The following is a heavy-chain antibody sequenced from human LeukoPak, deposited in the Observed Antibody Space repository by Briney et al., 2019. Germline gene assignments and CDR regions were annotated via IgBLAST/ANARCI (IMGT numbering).Heavy chain of an antibody. D-gene: IGHD3-3*01. CDR2: TNPDGSIK. J-gene: IGHJ4*02. V-gene: IGHV3-7*01. CDR1: GFIFGGYW. CDR3: VSGFLQWLY. Sequence: GGSLRLSCAASGFIFGGYWMSWVRQAPGRGLEWVANTNPDGSIKYYVDSVNGRFTISRDNAKNSLHLQMNSLRAADTAVYYCVSGFLQWLYWGQGTLVTVSS.